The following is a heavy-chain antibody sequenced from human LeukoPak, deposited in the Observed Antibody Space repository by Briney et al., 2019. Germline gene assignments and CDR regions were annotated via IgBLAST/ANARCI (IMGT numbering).Heavy chain of an antibody. D-gene: IGHD3-22*01. CDR3: ARVESSGYYGIFDY. Sequence: GRSLRLSCAASGFTFSSYAMHWVRQAPGKGLEWVAVISNDGSNKYYADSVKGRFTISRDNSKNTLYLQMNSLRAEDTAVYYCARVESSGYYGIFDYWGQGTLVTVSS. J-gene: IGHJ4*02. V-gene: IGHV3-30-3*01. CDR1: GFTFSSYA. CDR2: ISNDGSNK.